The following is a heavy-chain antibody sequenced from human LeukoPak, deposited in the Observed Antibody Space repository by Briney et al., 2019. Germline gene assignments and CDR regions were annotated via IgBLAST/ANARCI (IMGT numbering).Heavy chain of an antibody. V-gene: IGHV3-7*01. J-gene: IGHJ4*02. CDR2: IKQDGSEK. D-gene: IGHD2-15*01. CDR1: GFTFSSYW. Sequence: PGGSLRLSCAASGFTFSSYWMSWVRQAPGKGLEWVTNIKQDGSEKYYVDSVKGRFTISRDNAKNSLYLQMNSLRVEDTAVYYCAIDLRYGGIPSDYWGLGTLVTVSS. CDR3: AIDLRYGGIPSDY.